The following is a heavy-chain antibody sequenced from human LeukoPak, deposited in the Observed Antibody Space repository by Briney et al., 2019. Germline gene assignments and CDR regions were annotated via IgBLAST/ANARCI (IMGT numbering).Heavy chain of an antibody. J-gene: IGHJ6*02. CDR1: GFTFSSYA. Sequence: GGSLRLSCAASGFTFSSYAMNWVRQAPGKGLEWVSAISKSGDHTYYAASAKGRFTIYRDNSKNTQYLQMNSLRAEDTAVYYCATSWGPDTSAFRWGRDGMDVWGQGTTVIVS. V-gene: IGHV3-23*01. CDR3: ATSWGPDTSAFRWGRDGMDV. D-gene: IGHD3-16*01. CDR2: ISKSGDHT.